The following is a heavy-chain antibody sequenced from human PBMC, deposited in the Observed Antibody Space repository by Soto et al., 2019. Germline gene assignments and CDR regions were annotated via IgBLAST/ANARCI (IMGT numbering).Heavy chain of an antibody. CDR2: ISAYNGNT. D-gene: IGHD3-10*01. V-gene: IGHV1-18*01. Sequence: ASVKVSCKASGYTFTSYGISWVRQAPGQGLEWMGWISAYNGNTNYAQKLQGRVTMTTDTSTSTAYMELRSLRSDDTAVYYCARPNYYGSGSSPTVRYNWFDPWGQGTLVTV. CDR1: GYTFTSYG. CDR3: ARPNYYGSGSSPTVRYNWFDP. J-gene: IGHJ5*02.